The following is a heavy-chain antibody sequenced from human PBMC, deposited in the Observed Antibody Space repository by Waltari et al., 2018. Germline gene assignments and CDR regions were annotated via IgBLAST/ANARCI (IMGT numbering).Heavy chain of an antibody. Sequence: QVQLQESGPGLVKPSQNLSLTCTVSGGSISSGGYYWSWIRQHPGKGLEWIGYIYYSGVTYYNPSLNSRVTISVDTSKNQFSLKLSSVTAADTAVYYCARGSGITIFGVVTPFDIWGQGTMVTVSS. CDR3: ARGSGITIFGVVTPFDI. D-gene: IGHD3-3*01. J-gene: IGHJ3*02. CDR2: IYYSGVT. CDR1: GGSISSGGYY. V-gene: IGHV4-31*03.